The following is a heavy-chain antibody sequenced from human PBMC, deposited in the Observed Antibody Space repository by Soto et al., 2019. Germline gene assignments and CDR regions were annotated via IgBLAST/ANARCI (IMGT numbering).Heavy chain of an antibody. CDR3: VTHPLIVDSSGSDNYFDY. Sequence: SETLSLTCTVSGGSISSSSYYWGWIRQPPGKGLEWIGSIYYSGSTYYNPSLKSRVTISVDTSKNQFSLKLSSVTAADTAVYYCVTHPLIVDSSGSDNYFDYWGQGTLVTVSS. D-gene: IGHD3-22*01. J-gene: IGHJ4*02. CDR2: IYYSGST. V-gene: IGHV4-39*01. CDR1: GGSISSSSYY.